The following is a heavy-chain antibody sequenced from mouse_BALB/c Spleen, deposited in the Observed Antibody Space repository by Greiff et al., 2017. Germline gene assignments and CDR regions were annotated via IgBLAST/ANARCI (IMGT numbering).Heavy chain of an antibody. Sequence: EVHLVESGPELVKPGASVKMSCKASGYTFTSYVMHWVKQKPGQGLEWIGYINPYNDGTKYNEKFKGKATLTSDKSSSTAYMELSSLTSEDSAVYYCARGSTMITTWFAYWGQGTLVTVSA. D-gene: IGHD2-4*01. CDR3: ARGSTMITTWFAY. CDR2: INPYNDGT. J-gene: IGHJ3*01. V-gene: IGHV1-14*01. CDR1: GYTFTSYV.